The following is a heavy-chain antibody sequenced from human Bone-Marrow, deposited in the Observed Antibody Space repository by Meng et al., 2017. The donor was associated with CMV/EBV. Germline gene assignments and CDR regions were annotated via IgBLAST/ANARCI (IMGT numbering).Heavy chain of an antibody. J-gene: IGHJ6*02. V-gene: IGHV3-30*02. CDR3: ARGDYSYYYAMDV. CDR1: GFTFSSYG. Sequence: GGSLRLSCAASGFTFSSYGMYWVRQAPGKGLEWVAFIRYDGSNKYYADSVKGRFTISRDNAKNSLYLQMNSLRAEDTALYHCARGDYSYYYAMDVWGQGTTVTVSS. CDR2: IRYDGSNK. D-gene: IGHD3-10*01.